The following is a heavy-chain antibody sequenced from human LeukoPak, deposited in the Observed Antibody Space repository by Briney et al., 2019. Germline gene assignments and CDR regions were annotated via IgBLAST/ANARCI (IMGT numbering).Heavy chain of an antibody. J-gene: IGHJ4*02. D-gene: IGHD3-22*01. CDR2: INPNSGGT. Sequence: GAPVKVSCKASGYTFTGYYMHWVRQAPGQGLEWMGWINPNSGGTNYAQKFQGRVTMTRDTSISTAYMELSRLRSDDTAVYYCARGSGYYDSSGSSYDYWGQGTLVIVSS. CDR1: GYTFTGYY. CDR3: ARGSGYYDSSGSSYDY. V-gene: IGHV1-2*02.